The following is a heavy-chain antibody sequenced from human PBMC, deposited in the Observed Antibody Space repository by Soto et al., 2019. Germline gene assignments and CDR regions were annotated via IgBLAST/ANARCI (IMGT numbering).Heavy chain of an antibody. CDR1: GFTFSSYW. CDR2: IDNAGSSV. Sequence: EVQLVESGGGLVQPGGSLRLSCAASGFTFSSYWMHWVRQAPGKGLVWVSRIDNAGSSVRYADSVKGRFTISRDNAKKTLYLQMNSLRAEDTAVYYCKRVGGSVSGMDVWGQGTTVTVSS. CDR3: KRVGGSVSGMDV. J-gene: IGHJ6*02. D-gene: IGHD1-26*01. V-gene: IGHV3-74*01.